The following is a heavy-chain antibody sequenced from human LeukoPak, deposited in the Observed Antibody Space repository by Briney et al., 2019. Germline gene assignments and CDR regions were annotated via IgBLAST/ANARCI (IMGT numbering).Heavy chain of an antibody. V-gene: IGHV3-21*01. CDR3: AKDVTLGRRGYPTM. J-gene: IGHJ4*02. CDR1: GFTFSRYS. CDR2: ISSSSSHI. Sequence: GGSLRLSCAASGFTFSRYSMNWVRQAPGKGLEWVSSISSSSSHIYYADSVTGRFTVSRDNAKNSLYLQMNSLRAEDTAVYYCAKDVTLGRRGYPTMWGQGTLVTVSS. D-gene: IGHD3-3*01.